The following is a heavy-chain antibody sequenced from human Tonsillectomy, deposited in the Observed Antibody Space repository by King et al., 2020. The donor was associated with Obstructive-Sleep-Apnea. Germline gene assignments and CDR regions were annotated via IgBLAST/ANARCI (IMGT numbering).Heavy chain of an antibody. CDR3: ARGYSGSLGPYFDY. V-gene: IGHV4-61*08. Sequence: QLQESGPGLVKPSETLSLTCTGSGGSVSSGGYYWTWIRQPPGKGLEGVGDIYYSGSTNYNPPLKIRVTISADTSKNQFSLTLSSVTAADTAVYYCARGYSGSLGPYFDYWGQGTLVTVSS. CDR2: IYYSGST. D-gene: IGHD1-26*01. CDR1: GGSVSSGGYY. J-gene: IGHJ4*02.